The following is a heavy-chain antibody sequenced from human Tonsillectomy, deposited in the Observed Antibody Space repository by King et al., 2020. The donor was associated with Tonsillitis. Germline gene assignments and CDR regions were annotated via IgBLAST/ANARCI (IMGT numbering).Heavy chain of an antibody. CDR1: GYSFTSHW. Sequence: QLVQSGAEVKKPGESLKISCQGSGYSFTSHWIAWVRHMPGKGLEWMGIIFPGDSDTRYRPSLQGQVTISVDKSITTAYLQWSSLRASDTAMYYCARSSRYYDFWNGPPYYFDLWGQGTLVTVSS. J-gene: IGHJ4*02. CDR2: IFPGDSDT. V-gene: IGHV5-51*03. D-gene: IGHD3-3*01. CDR3: ARSSRYYDFWNGPPYYFDL.